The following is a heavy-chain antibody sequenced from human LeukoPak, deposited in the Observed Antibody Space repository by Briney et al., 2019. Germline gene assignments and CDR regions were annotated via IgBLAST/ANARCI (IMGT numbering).Heavy chain of an antibody. CDR1: GGSFSGYY. CDR3: ARDLSYCSSTSCSPGDYYYYYMDV. J-gene: IGHJ6*03. V-gene: IGHV4-34*01. Sequence: SETLSLTCAVYGGSFSGYYWSWIRQPPGKGLEWIGEINHSGSTNYNPSLKSRVTISVDTSKNQFSLKLSSVTAADTAVYYCARDLSYCSSTSCSPGDYYYYYMDVWGKGTTITVSS. D-gene: IGHD2-2*01. CDR2: INHSGST.